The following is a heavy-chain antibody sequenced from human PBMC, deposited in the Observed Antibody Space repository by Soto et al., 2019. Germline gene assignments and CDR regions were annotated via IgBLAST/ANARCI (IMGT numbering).Heavy chain of an antibody. CDR2: IKPDGSEK. V-gene: IGHV3-7*03. CDR3: ARSITTLGVVTISDDNWFDP. D-gene: IGHD3-3*01. CDR1: GLTFSSYW. Sequence: ESGGGLVQPGGSLRLSCEASGLTFSSYWMTWVRQAPGKGLEWVADIKPDGSEKYYVDSVEGRFTISRDNAKNSIYLEMNSLRVEDTAVYYCARSITTLGVVTISDDNWFDPWGQGTPGTVSA. J-gene: IGHJ5*02.